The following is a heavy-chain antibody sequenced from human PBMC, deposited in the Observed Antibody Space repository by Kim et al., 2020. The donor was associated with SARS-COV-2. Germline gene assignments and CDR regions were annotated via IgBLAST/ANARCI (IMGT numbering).Heavy chain of an antibody. D-gene: IGHD4-17*01. CDR2: INHSGST. CDR1: GGSFSGYY. Sequence: SETLSLTCAVYGGSFSGYYWSWIRQPPGKGLEWIGEINHSGSTNYNPSLKSRVTISVDTSKNQFSLKLSSVTAADTAVYYCARGVNVKDYGDYVIGSGMDVWGQGTTVTVSS. CDR3: ARGVNVKDYGDYVIGSGMDV. V-gene: IGHV4-34*01. J-gene: IGHJ6*02.